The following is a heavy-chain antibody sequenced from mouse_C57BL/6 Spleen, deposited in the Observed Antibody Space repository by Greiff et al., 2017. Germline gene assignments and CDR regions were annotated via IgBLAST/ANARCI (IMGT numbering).Heavy chain of an antibody. Sequence: QVQLQQSGAELVMPGASVKLSCKASGYTFTSYWMHWVKQRPGQGLEWIGEIDPSDSYTNYNQKFKGKSTLTVDKSSSTAYMQLSSLTSEDSAVYYCASLVGGAMDYWGQGTSVTVSS. V-gene: IGHV1-69*01. D-gene: IGHD2-10*02. CDR1: GYTFTSYW. CDR2: IDPSDSYT. CDR3: ASLVGGAMDY. J-gene: IGHJ4*01.